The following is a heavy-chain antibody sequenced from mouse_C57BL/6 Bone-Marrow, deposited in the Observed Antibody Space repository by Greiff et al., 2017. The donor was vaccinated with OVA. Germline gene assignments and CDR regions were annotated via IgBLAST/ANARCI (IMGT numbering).Heavy chain of an antibody. CDR3: ARSRPAYYSKLFDY. J-gene: IGHJ2*01. V-gene: IGHV1-52*01. CDR1: GYTFTSYW. D-gene: IGHD2-5*01. CDR2: IDPSDSET. Sequence: QVQLQQPGAELVRPGSSVKLSCKASGYTFTSYWMHWVKQRPIQGLEWIGNIDPSDSETHYNQKFKDKATLTVDKSSSTAYMPLSSLTSEDSAVYYCARSRPAYYSKLFDYWGQGTTLTVSS.